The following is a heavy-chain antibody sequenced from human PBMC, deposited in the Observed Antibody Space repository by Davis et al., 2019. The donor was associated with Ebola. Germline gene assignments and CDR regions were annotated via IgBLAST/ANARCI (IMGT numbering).Heavy chain of an antibody. Sequence: ASVKVSCKASGYTFTSYGISWVRQAPGQGLEWMGWISAYNGNTNYAQKFQGRVTMTRNTSISTAYMELSSLRSEDTAVYYCARRRYCSGGSCPTAGNWFDPWGQGTLVTVSS. CDR2: ISAYNGNT. D-gene: IGHD2-15*01. CDR1: GYTFTSYG. CDR3: ARRRYCSGGSCPTAGNWFDP. J-gene: IGHJ5*02. V-gene: IGHV1-18*01.